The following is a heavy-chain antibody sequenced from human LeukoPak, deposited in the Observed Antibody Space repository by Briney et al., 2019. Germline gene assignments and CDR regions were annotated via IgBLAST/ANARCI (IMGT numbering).Heavy chain of an antibody. CDR3: ARDPTRLRFLEWFLNWFDP. V-gene: IGHV3-11*04. CDR2: ISSSGSTI. J-gene: IGHJ5*02. D-gene: IGHD3-3*01. Sequence: GGSLRLSCAASGFTFSDYYMSWIRQAPGKGLEWVSHISSSGSTIYYADSVKGRFTISRDNAKNSLYLQMNSLRAEDTAVYYCARDPTRLRFLEWFLNWFDPWGQGTLVTVSS. CDR1: GFTFSDYY.